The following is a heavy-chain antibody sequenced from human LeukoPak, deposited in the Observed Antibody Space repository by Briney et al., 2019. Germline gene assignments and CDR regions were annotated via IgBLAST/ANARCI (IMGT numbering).Heavy chain of an antibody. CDR3: ARVWDGYNTFDY. V-gene: IGHV4-59*12. CDR1: GGSISSYY. CDR2: IYHSGST. D-gene: IGHD5-24*01. Sequence: SPSETLSLTCTVSGGSISSYYWSWIRQPPGKGLEWIGYIYHSGSTYYNPSLKSRVTISVDRSKNQFSLKLSSVTAADTAVYYCARVWDGYNTFDYWGQGTLVTVSS. J-gene: IGHJ4*02.